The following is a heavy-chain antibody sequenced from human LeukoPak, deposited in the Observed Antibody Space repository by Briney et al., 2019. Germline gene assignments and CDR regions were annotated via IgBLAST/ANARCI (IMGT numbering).Heavy chain of an antibody. CDR1: GFTLSSYA. Sequence: GRSLRLSCAASGFTLSSYAMHWVRQAPGKGLEWVAVISYDGSNKYYADSVKGRFTISRDNSKNTLYLQMNSLRAEDTAVYYCARDPSIAVARFDYWGQGTLVTVSS. CDR2: ISYDGSNK. V-gene: IGHV3-30-3*01. CDR3: ARDPSIAVARFDY. D-gene: IGHD6-19*01. J-gene: IGHJ4*02.